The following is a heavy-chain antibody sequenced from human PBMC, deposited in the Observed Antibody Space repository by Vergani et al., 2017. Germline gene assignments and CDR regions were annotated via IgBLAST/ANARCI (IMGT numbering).Heavy chain of an antibody. CDR3: ARHSTVEWLVKLGWIDP. Sequence: QLQLQESGPGLVKPSATLSLTCSVSGASIRSSNYYWGWIRQPPGKGLEWIASIYYSGSTYYNPSLKSRVTISVDTSKNQFSLKLSSVTAADTAVYFCARHSTVEWLVKLGWIDPGGQGILVTVS. CDR2: IYYSGST. V-gene: IGHV4-39*01. J-gene: IGHJ5*02. D-gene: IGHD6-19*01. CDR1: GASIRSSNYY.